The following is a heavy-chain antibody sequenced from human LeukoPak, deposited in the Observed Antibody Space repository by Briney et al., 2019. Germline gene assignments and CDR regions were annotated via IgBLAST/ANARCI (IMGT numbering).Heavy chain of an antibody. Sequence: PGRSLRLSCAASGFTFSSYGMHWVRQAPGKGLEWVAVIWYDGSNKYYADSVKGRFTISRDNSKNTLYLQMNSLRAEDTAVYYCAREGIAGYFDYWGQGTLVTVSS. J-gene: IGHJ4*02. CDR3: AREGIAGYFDY. CDR1: GFTFSSYG. D-gene: IGHD3-10*01. V-gene: IGHV3-33*01. CDR2: IWYDGSNK.